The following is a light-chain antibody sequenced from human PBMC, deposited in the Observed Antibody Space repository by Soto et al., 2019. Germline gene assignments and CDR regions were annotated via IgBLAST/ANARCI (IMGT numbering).Light chain of an antibody. V-gene: IGKV1-33*01. J-gene: IGKJ2*01. CDR1: HDIKNY. CDR3: QQFDVLPPYT. CDR2: DAD. Sequence: DIQLTQSPPSLSASEGDRVTITCQASHDIKNYLNWYQQKPGKAPKLLIYDADNLQTGVPSRLSGSGAGTEFSCTIGSLQTEDVASYFCQQFDVLPPYTFGQGTKVEIK.